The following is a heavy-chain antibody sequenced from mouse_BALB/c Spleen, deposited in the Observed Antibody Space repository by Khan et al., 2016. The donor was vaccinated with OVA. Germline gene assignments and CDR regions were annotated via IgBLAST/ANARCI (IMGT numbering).Heavy chain of an antibody. J-gene: IGHJ1*01. CDR3: AISSYGSFWYFDV. CDR1: GDTFISYY. V-gene: IGHV1S56*01. CDR2: IYPGDGRT. Sequence: QVQLQQSGLELVNPGASVKMSCKATGDTFISYYIHWVKQRPGQGLEWIGWIYPGDGRTKYNEKFKGKTTLTADKSSSTAYMLLSSLTSEDSAIYVYAISSYGSFWYFDVWGAGTTVTVSS. D-gene: IGHD1-1*01.